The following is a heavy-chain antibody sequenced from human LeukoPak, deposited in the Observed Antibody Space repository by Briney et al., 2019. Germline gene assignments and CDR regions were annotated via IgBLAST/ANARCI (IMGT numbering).Heavy chain of an antibody. CDR1: GFTFSSYA. J-gene: IGHJ4*02. CDR2: AGHSFGAT. V-gene: IGHV3-23*01. CDR3: VPHPGGNFPGFAS. Sequence: GGSLRLSCAASGFTFSSYAMSWVRQAPGKGLEWVSTAGHSFGATYYADSVKGRFIISRDDSKNTVSLQMSSLRAEDTAIYYCVPHPGGNFPGFASWGQGTLVTVSS. D-gene: IGHD1-26*01.